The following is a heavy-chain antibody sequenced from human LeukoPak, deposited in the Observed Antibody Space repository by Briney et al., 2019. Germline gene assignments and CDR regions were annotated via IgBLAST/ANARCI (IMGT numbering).Heavy chain of an antibody. D-gene: IGHD2-8*01. Sequence: PGESLRLSCAASGFTFSSYEMNWVRQAPGTGLEWVSYISSSGSTVSYADSVKGRFTISRDNAKNSLYLQMNSLRADDTAVYYCVRGGTALMLHVIPFVYWGQGTLVTVSS. CDR1: GFTFSSYE. V-gene: IGHV3-48*03. CDR3: VRGGTALMLHVIPFVY. CDR2: ISSSGSTV. J-gene: IGHJ4*02.